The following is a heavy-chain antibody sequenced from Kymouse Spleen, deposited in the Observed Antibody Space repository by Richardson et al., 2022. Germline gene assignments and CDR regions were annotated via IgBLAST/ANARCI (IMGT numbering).Heavy chain of an antibody. D-gene: IGHD2-8*01. J-gene: IGHJ6*02. V-gene: IGHV3-33*01. CDR3: AREGELMVYAIRRYGR. Sequence: QVQLVESGGGVVQPGRSLRLSCAASGFTFSSYGMHWVRQAPGKGLEWVAVIWYDGSNKYYADSVKGRFTISRDNSKNTLYLQMNSLRAEDTAVYYCAREGELMVYAIRRYGRLGPRDHGHRLL. CDR1: GFTFSSYG. CDR2: IWYDGSNK.